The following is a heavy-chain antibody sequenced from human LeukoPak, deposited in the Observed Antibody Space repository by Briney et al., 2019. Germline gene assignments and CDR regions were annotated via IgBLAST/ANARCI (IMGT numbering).Heavy chain of an antibody. Sequence: GGSLRLSCAASGFTFSSYSMNWVRQAPGKGLEWISYIRSNSNAIYYADSVKGRFTISRDNAKNLLYLQMNSLRAEDTAVYYCARDLGHYGSGSPYWGWGTLVTVSS. J-gene: IGHJ4*02. CDR1: GFTFSSYS. V-gene: IGHV3-48*04. CDR2: IRSNSNAI. D-gene: IGHD3-10*01. CDR3: ARDLGHYGSGSPY.